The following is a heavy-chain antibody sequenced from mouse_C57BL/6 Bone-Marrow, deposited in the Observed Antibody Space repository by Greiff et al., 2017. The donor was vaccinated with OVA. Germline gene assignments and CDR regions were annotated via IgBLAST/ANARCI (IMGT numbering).Heavy chain of an antibody. Sequence: QVQLQQPGAELVKPGASVKLSCKASGYTFTSYWMHWVKQRPGQGLEWIGMIHPNSGSTNYNEKFKSKATLTVDKSSSTAYMQLSSLTSEDSAVYYCARWGIVKGAFAYWGQGTLVTVSA. CDR2: IHPNSGST. V-gene: IGHV1-64*01. CDR3: ARWGIVKGAFAY. D-gene: IGHD2-5*01. J-gene: IGHJ3*01. CDR1: GYTFTSYW.